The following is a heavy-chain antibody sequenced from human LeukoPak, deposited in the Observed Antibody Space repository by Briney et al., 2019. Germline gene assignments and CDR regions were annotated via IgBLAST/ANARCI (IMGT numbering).Heavy chain of an antibody. Sequence: PGGSLRLSCAASGFTFSSYGMHWVRQAPGKGLEYVSAISSNGGSTYYANSVKGRFTISRDDSKNTLYLQMGSLRTEDMAVYYCARASSGWYGYWGQGTLVTVSS. CDR2: ISSNGGST. J-gene: IGHJ4*02. CDR1: GFTFSSYG. CDR3: ARASSGWYGY. D-gene: IGHD6-19*01. V-gene: IGHV3-64*01.